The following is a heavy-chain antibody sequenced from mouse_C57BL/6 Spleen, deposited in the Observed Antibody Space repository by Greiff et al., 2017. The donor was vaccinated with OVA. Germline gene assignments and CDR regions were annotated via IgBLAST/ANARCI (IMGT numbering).Heavy chain of an antibody. CDR3: ARHHGYYLDY. J-gene: IGHJ2*01. Sequence: EVKLMESGGDLVKPGGSLKLSCAASGSTFSSYGMSWVRQTPDKRLEWVATISSGGSYTYYPDSVKGRFTISRDNAKNTLYLQMSSLKSEDTSMYYCARHHGYYLDYWGQGTTLTVSS. CDR2: ISSGGSYT. D-gene: IGHD2-2*01. V-gene: IGHV5-6*01. CDR1: GSTFSSYG.